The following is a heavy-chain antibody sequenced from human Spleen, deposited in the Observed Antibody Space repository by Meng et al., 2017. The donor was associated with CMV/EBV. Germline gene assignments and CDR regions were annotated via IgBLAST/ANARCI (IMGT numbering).Heavy chain of an antibody. CDR2: ISYDGSNK. D-gene: IGHD6-19*01. V-gene: IGHV3-30*04. Sequence: LSLTCAASGFTFSSYAMHWVRQAPGKGLEWVAVISYDGSNKYYADSVKGRFTISRDNSKNTLYLQMNSLRAEDTAVYYCARDRGRAVAGTGYGMDVWGQGTTVTVSS. CDR3: ARDRGRAVAGTGYGMDV. J-gene: IGHJ6*02. CDR1: GFTFSSYA.